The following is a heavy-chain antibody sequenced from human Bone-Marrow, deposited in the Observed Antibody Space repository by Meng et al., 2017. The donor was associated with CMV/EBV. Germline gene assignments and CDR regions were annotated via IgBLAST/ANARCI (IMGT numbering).Heavy chain of an antibody. V-gene: IGHV3-48*03. CDR1: GFTFSSYA. CDR2: ISSSGSTI. D-gene: IGHD2-2*01. Sequence: GESLKISCAASGFTFSSYAMHWVRQAPGKGLEWVSYISSSGSTIYYADSVKGRFTISRDNAKNSLYLQMNSLRAEDTAVYYCARWGIVVVPAAIGYYYYGMDVWGQGTTVTVSS. CDR3: ARWGIVVVPAAIGYYYYGMDV. J-gene: IGHJ6*02.